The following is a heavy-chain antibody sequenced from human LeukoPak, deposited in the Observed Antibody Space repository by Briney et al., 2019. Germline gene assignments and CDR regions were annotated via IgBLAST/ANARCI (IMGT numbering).Heavy chain of an antibody. CDR3: ARADFFYAFDI. CDR1: RGSTSRGGYY. V-gene: IGHV4-31*02. J-gene: IGHJ3*02. CDR2: IYYSGST. Sequence: SETPSLTWTVSRGSTSRGGYYWRWIRPPPGEGPGWIGYIYYSGSTYSNPSLKSRVTISVDTSKNQFSLKLSSVTAADTAVYYCARADFFYAFDIWGQGTMVTVSS.